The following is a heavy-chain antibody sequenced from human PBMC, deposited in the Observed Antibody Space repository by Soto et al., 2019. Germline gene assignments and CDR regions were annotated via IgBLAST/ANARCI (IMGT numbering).Heavy chain of an antibody. J-gene: IGHJ5*02. CDR1: GFTFSSYW. V-gene: IGHV3-74*01. CDR2: INSDGSST. Sequence: VGSLRLSCAASGFTFSSYWMHWVRQAPGKGLVWVSRINSDGSSTSYADSVKGRFTISRDNAKNTLYLQMNSLRAEDTAVYYCARAYQVAARHGLHWFDPWGQGTLVTVS. CDR3: ARAYQVAARHGLHWFDP. D-gene: IGHD6-6*01.